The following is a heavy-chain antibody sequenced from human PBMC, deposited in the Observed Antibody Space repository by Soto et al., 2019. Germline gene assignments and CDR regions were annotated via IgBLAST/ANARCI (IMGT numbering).Heavy chain of an antibody. CDR2: INDRGSI. V-gene: IGHV4-34*01. J-gene: IGHJ2*01. CDR1: GVSFSGYY. CDR3: ARQSHDILTGPPWVWYFDL. D-gene: IGHD3-9*01. Sequence: QVQLQQWGAGPLRPLETLSLTCGVSGVSFSGYYWALIRQSPGKGLEWIGEINDRGSINYNPSLKTRVSISVDTSKNHYCLSLRSVTAADTAVYYCARQSHDILTGPPWVWYFDLWGRCTLVTVSS.